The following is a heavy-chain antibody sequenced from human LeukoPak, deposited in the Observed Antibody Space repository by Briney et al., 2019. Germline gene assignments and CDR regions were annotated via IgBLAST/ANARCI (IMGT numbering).Heavy chain of an antibody. Sequence: GGSLRPSGPATGSTFSDFGMAWFRQAPGKGLDWVSAINGGGGNTYYADSVKGRFTISRDNSKNMVYLQMNSLRADDTAVYYCAKSVVVITFRFDDWGQGALVTVSS. J-gene: IGHJ4*02. CDR3: AKSVVVITFRFDD. D-gene: IGHD2-15*01. V-gene: IGHV3-23*01. CDR2: INGGGGNT. CDR1: GSTFSDFG.